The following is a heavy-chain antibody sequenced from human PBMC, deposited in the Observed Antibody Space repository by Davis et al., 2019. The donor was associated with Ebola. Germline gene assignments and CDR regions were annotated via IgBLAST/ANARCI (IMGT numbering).Heavy chain of an antibody. J-gene: IGHJ6*02. CDR1: GYTLTELS. V-gene: IGHV1-24*01. CDR2: FDPEDGET. Sequence: AASVKVSRKVSGYTLTELSMHWVRQAPGKGLEWMGGFDPEDGETIYAQKFQGRVTMTRNTSISTAYMELSSLRSEDTAVYYCASSMIGSGGSRARRRYYYYGMDVWGQGTTVTVSS. D-gene: IGHD2-15*01. CDR3: ASSMIGSGGSRARRRYYYYGMDV.